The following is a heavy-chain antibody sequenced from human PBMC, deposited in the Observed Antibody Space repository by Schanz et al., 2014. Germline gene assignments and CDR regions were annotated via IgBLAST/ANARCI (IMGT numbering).Heavy chain of an antibody. D-gene: IGHD3-10*01. V-gene: IGHV1-69*02. Sequence: QVQLVQSGAEVKKPGSSVKVSCKASSTFSSYTISWVRQARGQGLEWVGRFIPILDVGNYAQQFQGRVTFTADKSTSTAYMELSSLTSEDTAVHYCARGRGFYDYWGQGTLVTVSS. CDR1: STFSSYT. J-gene: IGHJ4*02. CDR2: FIPILDVG. CDR3: ARGRGFYDY.